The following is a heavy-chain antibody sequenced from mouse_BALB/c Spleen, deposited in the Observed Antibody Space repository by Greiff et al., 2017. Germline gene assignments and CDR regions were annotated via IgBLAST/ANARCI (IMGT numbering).Heavy chain of an antibody. D-gene: IGHD2-12*01. CDR2: ISSGSSTI. Sequence: EVKLVESGGGLVQPGGSRKLSCAASGFTFSSFGMHWVRQAPEKGLEWVAYISSGSSTIYYADTVKGRFTISRDNPKNTLFLQMTSLRSEDTAMYYCARGGNRYDDAMDYWGQGTSVTVSS. J-gene: IGHJ4*01. V-gene: IGHV5-17*02. CDR3: ARGGNRYDDAMDY. CDR1: GFTFSSFG.